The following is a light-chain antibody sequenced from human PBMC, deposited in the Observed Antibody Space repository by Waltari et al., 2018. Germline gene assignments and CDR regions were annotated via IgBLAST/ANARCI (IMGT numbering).Light chain of an antibody. CDR2: RAS. CDR3: QLYNT. CDR1: HNISSW. J-gene: IGKJ2*01. V-gene: IGKV1-5*03. Sequence: DVQMTQSPSTRSASVGDRVTITCRASHNISSWLGWYQQKPGKAPKLLIYRASSLESGVPSRFSGSRSGTEFTLTITSLQPDDVATYFCQLYNTFGQGTKLEIK.